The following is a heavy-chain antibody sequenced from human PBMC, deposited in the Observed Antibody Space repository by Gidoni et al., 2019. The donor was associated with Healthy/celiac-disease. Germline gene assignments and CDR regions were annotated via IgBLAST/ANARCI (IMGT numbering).Heavy chain of an antibody. D-gene: IGHD3-22*01. J-gene: IGHJ4*02. CDR3: ARRYYYYYSSGYGFDY. CDR1: GFTFSSYA. V-gene: IGHV3-30*14. CDR2: ISYDGSNK. Sequence: VQLVESGGGVVQPGRSLSLACAASGFTFSSYAMHWVRQAPGKGLEWLGVISYDGSNKYYADSVNGRFTISRDNSKNTLDLQMNSLRAEDTAVYYCARRYYYYYSSGYGFDYWGQGTLVTVSS.